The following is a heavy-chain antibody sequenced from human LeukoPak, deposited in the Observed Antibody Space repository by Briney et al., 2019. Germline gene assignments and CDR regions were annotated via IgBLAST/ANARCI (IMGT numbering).Heavy chain of an antibody. D-gene: IGHD3-10*01. J-gene: IGHJ5*02. V-gene: IGHV1-2*02. Sequence: ASVKVSCKASGYTFTGYYMHWVRQAPGQGLEWMGWINPNSGGTNYAQKFQGRVTMTRDTSKNQFSLKLSSVTAADTAVYYCARGSEFVYYGSGRRTINNNWFDPWGQGTLVTVSS. CDR3: ARGSEFVYYGSGRRTINNNWFDP. CDR1: GYTFTGYY. CDR2: INPNSGGT.